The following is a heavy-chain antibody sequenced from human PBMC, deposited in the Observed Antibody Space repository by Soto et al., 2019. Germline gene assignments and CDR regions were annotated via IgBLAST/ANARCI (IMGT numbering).Heavy chain of an antibody. J-gene: IGHJ5*02. V-gene: IGHV4-31*03. Sequence: SETLSLTCTVSGVSISSGGYSWSWIRQPPGKGLEWIGYIYYSGSTYYNPSLKSRVTISVDTSKNQFSLKLSSETAADTAVYYCARDRSNYWFDPWGQGTLVTVSS. CDR3: ARDRSNYWFDP. D-gene: IGHD4-4*01. CDR1: GVSISSGGYS. CDR2: IYYSGST.